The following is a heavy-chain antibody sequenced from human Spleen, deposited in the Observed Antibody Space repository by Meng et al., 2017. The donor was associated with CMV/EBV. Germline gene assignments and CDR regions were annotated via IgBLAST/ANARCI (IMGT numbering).Heavy chain of an antibody. CDR3: TTHHDAFDI. Sequence: LSCAASGFSFSSYAMHWVRQAPGEGLDWVTFISYDGSTKYYADSVKGRFTISRDNSKNTLYLQMHNLRAEETAAYYCTTHHDAFDIWGQGTMVTVSS. J-gene: IGHJ3*02. V-gene: IGHV3-30*04. CDR1: GFSFSSYA. CDR2: ISYDGSTK.